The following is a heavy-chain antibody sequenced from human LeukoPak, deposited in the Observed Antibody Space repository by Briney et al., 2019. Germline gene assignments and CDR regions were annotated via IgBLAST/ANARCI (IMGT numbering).Heavy chain of an antibody. V-gene: IGHV4-39*07. Sequence: SETLSLTCTVSGGSISSSSYYWGWIRQPRGKGLEWIGSIYYSGSTYYNPSLKSRVTVSVDTSKNQFSLKLSSVTAADTAVYYCARDLKGYCSSTSCYPLAFDIWGQGTMVTVSS. CDR1: GGSISSSSYY. CDR2: IYYSGST. J-gene: IGHJ3*02. CDR3: ARDLKGYCSSTSCYPLAFDI. D-gene: IGHD2-2*01.